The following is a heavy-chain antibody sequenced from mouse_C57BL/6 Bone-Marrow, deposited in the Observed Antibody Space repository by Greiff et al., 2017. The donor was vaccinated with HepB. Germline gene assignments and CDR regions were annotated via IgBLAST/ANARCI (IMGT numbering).Heavy chain of an antibody. J-gene: IGHJ2*01. CDR3: ARERTTVAFDY. D-gene: IGHD1-1*01. Sequence: ESGPGLVQPSPSLSLPCSVPGYSITSGYSWTWIRQFPGNKLEWMGYISYDGSNNYNPSLKNRISITRDTSKNQFFLKLNSVTTEDTATYYRARERTTVAFDYWGQGTTLTVSS. CDR1: GYSITSGYS. CDR2: ISYDGSN. V-gene: IGHV3-6*01.